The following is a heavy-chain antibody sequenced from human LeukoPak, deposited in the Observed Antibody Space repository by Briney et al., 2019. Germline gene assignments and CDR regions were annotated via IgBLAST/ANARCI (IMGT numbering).Heavy chain of an antibody. CDR3: AREGNDFSAPFQH. J-gene: IGHJ1*01. CDR1: GGSFSGYY. CDR2: IYYSGST. D-gene: IGHD3-3*01. V-gene: IGHV4-59*01. Sequence: SETLSLTCAVYGGSFSGYYWSWIRQPPGKGLEWIGYIYYSGSTNYNPSLKNRVTISVDTSKNQFSLKLSSVTAADTAVYYCAREGNDFSAPFQHWARAPWSPSPQ.